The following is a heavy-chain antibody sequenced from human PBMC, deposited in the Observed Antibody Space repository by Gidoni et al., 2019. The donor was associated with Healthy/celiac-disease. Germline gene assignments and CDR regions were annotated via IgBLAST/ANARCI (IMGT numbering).Heavy chain of an antibody. V-gene: IGHV4-34*01. D-gene: IGHD1-26*01. CDR2: INHSGST. CDR1: GGSFSGYY. J-gene: IGHJ4*02. CDR3: ARGSPSPLYSGSYYFSY. Sequence: QVQLQQWGAGLLKPSETLSLTCAVYGGSFSGYYWSWIRQPPGKGLEWIGEINHSGSTNYNPSLKSRVTISVDTSKNQFSLKLSSVTAADTAVYYCARGSPSPLYSGSYYFSYWGQGTLVTVSS.